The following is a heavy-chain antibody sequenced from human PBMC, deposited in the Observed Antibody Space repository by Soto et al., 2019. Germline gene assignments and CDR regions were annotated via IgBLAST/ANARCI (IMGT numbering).Heavy chain of an antibody. Sequence: ASVKVSCKASGYTFTSYGISWVRQAPGQGLEWMGWISAYNGNTNYAQKLQGRVTMTTDTSTSTAYMELRSLRSDDTAVYYCARETYSGYDLKAFEYWGQGTLVTVSS. CDR2: ISAYNGNT. J-gene: IGHJ4*02. CDR1: GYTFTSYG. CDR3: ARETYSGYDLKAFEY. V-gene: IGHV1-18*01. D-gene: IGHD5-12*01.